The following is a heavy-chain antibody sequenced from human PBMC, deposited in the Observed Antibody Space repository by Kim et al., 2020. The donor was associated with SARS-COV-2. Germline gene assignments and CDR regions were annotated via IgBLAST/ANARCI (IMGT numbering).Heavy chain of an antibody. CDR3: ARATDIVVVVAANDAFDI. J-gene: IGHJ3*02. CDR2: IYYSGST. CDR1: GGSISSGGYY. V-gene: IGHV4-31*03. Sequence: SETLSLTCTVSGGSISSGGYYWSWIRQHPGKGLEWIGYIYYSGSTYYNPSLKSRVTISVDTSKNQFSLKLSSVTAAATAVYYCARATDIVVVVAANDAFDIWGQGTMVTVSS. D-gene: IGHD2-15*01.